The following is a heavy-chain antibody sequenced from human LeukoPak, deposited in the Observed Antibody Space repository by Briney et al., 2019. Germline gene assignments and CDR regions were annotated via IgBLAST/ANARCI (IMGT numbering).Heavy chain of an antibody. CDR1: GFSFSAYI. J-gene: IGHJ4*02. CDR3: ARASSRPYSSSWYSDY. Sequence: GGSLRLSCVASGFSFSAYIMHWVRQAPGKGLEWVANIKQDGSEKYYVDSVKGRFTISRDNAKNSLYLQMNSLRAEDTAVYYCARASSRPYSSSWYSDYWGQGTLVTVSS. CDR2: IKQDGSEK. D-gene: IGHD6-13*01. V-gene: IGHV3-7*01.